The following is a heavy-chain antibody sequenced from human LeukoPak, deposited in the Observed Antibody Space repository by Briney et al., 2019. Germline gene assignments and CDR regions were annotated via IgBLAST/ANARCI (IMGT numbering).Heavy chain of an antibody. Sequence: SVKVSCKASGGTFSSYAISWVRQAPGQGLEWMGGIIPIFGTANYAQKFQGRVTITADESTSTAYMELSSLRSEDMAVYYCARAQYYYDSSGYYYLQFDYWGQGTLVTVSS. D-gene: IGHD3-22*01. J-gene: IGHJ4*02. CDR3: ARAQYYYDSSGYYYLQFDY. CDR2: IIPIFGTA. V-gene: IGHV1-69*13. CDR1: GGTFSSYA.